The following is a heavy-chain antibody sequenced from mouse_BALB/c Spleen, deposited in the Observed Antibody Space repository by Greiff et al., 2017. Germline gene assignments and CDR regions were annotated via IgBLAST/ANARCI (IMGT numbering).Heavy chain of an antibody. D-gene: IGHD2-4*01. CDR2: IYPGSGNT. V-gene: IGHV1-77*01. CDR1: GYTFTDYY. CDR3: ARGIYYDYDWFAY. Sequence: QVHVKQSGAELARPGASVKLSCKASGYTFTDYYINWVKQRTGQGLEWIGEIYPGSGNTYYNEKFKGKATLTADKSSSTAYMQLSSLTSEDSAVYFCARGIYYDYDWFAYWGQGTLVTVSA. J-gene: IGHJ3*01.